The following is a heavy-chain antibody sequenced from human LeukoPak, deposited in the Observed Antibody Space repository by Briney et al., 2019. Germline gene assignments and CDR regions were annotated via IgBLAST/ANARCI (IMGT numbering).Heavy chain of an antibody. CDR3: ARGGKSTSYYYDSSGPSYWSYYYYMDV. Sequence: PGGSLRLSCAASGFTFSSYWMHWVRQAPGKGLVWVSRINSDGSSTSYADSVKGRFTISRDNAKNTLYLQMNSLRAEDTAVYYCARGGKSTSYYYDSSGPSYWSYYYYMDVWGKGTTVTVSS. CDR2: INSDGSST. CDR1: GFTFSSYW. V-gene: IGHV3-74*01. J-gene: IGHJ6*03. D-gene: IGHD3-22*01.